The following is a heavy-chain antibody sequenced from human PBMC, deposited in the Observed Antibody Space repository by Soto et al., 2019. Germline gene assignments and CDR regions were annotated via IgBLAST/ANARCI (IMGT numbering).Heavy chain of an antibody. J-gene: IGHJ4*02. CDR1: GGSFSGYY. CDR2: INHSGST. CDR3: GDFDY. Sequence: SETLSLTCAVYGGSFSGYYWSWIRQPPGKGLEWIGEINHSGSTNYNPSLKSRVTISVDTSKNQFSLKLSSVAAADTAVYYCGDFDYWGQGTLVTVSS. V-gene: IGHV4-34*01.